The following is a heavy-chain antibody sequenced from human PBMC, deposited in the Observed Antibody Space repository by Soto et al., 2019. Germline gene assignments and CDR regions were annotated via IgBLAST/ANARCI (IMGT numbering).Heavy chain of an antibody. CDR1: GLSVTANY. Sequence: EVQLVESGGGLIQPGGSLRLICAASGLSVTANYMTWVRQAPGKGLEWLSIIYRGGGTYYADSLKGRAIISRDGSRNMVFLQMNSLTAEDAGVYYCARRDDSETFHIWGRGTVVNVSS. J-gene: IGHJ3*02. CDR3: ARRDDSETFHI. CDR2: IYRGGGT. V-gene: IGHV3-53*01. D-gene: IGHD5-18*01.